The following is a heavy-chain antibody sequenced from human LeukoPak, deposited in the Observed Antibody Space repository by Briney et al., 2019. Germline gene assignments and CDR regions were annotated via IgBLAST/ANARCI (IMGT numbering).Heavy chain of an antibody. V-gene: IGHV3-23*01. J-gene: IGHJ4*02. CDR1: GFTFNTYA. CDR2: ISGSGSNA. D-gene: IGHD1-1*01. Sequence: GGSLRLSCAASGFTFNTYAMTWVRQAPGMGLECVSGISGSGSNAYYAGSVKGRFTISRDNSQNTLYLQMNSLRVEDTALYYCAKDLQRWRQLPDYWGQGTLVTVSS. CDR3: AKDLQRWRQLPDY.